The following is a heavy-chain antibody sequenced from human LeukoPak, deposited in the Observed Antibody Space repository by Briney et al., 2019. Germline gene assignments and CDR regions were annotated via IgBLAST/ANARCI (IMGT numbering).Heavy chain of an antibody. CDR2: IYTSGST. Sequence: PSETLSLTCTVSGGSISSYYWSWIRQPPGKGLEWIGYIYTSGSTNYNPSLKSRVTMSVDTSKNQFSLKLSSVTAADTAVYYCARAVGSGSFQTYYYYMDVWGKGTTVTISS. J-gene: IGHJ6*03. D-gene: IGHD3-10*01. V-gene: IGHV4-4*08. CDR1: GGSISSYY. CDR3: ARAVGSGSFQTYYYYMDV.